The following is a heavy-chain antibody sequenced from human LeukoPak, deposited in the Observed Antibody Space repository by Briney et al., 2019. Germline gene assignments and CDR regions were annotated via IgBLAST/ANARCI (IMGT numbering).Heavy chain of an antibody. J-gene: IGHJ4*02. CDR2: IIPIFGTA. D-gene: IGHD5-18*01. CDR1: GGTFISYA. V-gene: IGHV1-69*13. CDR3: ARDAAMAHSPFDY. Sequence: GASVKVSCKASGGTFISYAISWVRQAPGQGLEWMGGIIPIFGTANYAQKFQGRVTITADESTSTAYMELSSLRSEGTAVYYCARDAAMAHSPFDYWGQGTLVTVSS.